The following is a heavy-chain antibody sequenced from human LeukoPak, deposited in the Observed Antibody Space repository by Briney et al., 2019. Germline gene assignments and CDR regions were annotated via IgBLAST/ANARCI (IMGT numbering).Heavy chain of an antibody. CDR3: AREQPAGSTDC. J-gene: IGHJ4*02. CDR2: ISPDGGNT. Sequence: GGSLRLSCAASGFIFSSYSMHWVRQAPGKGLEYVSVISPDGGNTYYTNSVKGRFTISRDNSKNTLYLQMGSLREEDTAVYYCAREQPAGSTDCWGQGTLATVSS. CDR1: GFIFSSYS. D-gene: IGHD2-2*01. V-gene: IGHV3-64*01.